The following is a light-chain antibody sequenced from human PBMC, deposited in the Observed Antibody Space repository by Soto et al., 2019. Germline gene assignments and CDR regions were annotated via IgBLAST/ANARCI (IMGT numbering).Light chain of an antibody. CDR1: SSNIGAGYD. CDR3: KYYDSSLRGVV. Sequence: QSVLTQPPSVSGAPGQRVTISCTGSSSNIGAGYDVQWYQQLPGTAPKLLIYGNSNRPSGVPDRFSGSKSGTSASLAITGLQDEDEADYYCKYYDSSLRGVVFGGGTKLTVL. CDR2: GNS. V-gene: IGLV1-40*01. J-gene: IGLJ2*01.